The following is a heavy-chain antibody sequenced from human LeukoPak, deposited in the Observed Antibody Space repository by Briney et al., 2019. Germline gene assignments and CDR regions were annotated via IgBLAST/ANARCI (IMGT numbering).Heavy chain of an antibody. Sequence: PETLSLTCTVSGGPISSYYWSWIRQPPGKGLEWIGYIYYSGSTNYNPSLKSRVTISVDTSKNQFSLKLSSVTAADTAVYYCARAPLGYCSGGSCYGYYYYYMDVWGKGTTVTVSS. CDR1: GGPISSYY. D-gene: IGHD2-15*01. V-gene: IGHV4-59*01. CDR3: ARAPLGYCSGGSCYGYYYYYMDV. J-gene: IGHJ6*03. CDR2: IYYSGST.